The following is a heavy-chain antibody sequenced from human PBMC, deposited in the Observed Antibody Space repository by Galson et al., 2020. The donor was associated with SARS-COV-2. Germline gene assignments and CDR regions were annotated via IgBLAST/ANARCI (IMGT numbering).Heavy chain of an antibody. D-gene: IGHD3-10*01. CDR1: GGSFSGYY. J-gene: IGHJ6*03. V-gene: IGHV4-34*01. CDR2: INHSGST. CDR3: ARGVTMVRGVDRDYYYYYMDV. Sequence: SETLSLTCAVYGGSFSGYYWSWIRQPPGKGLEWIGEINHSGSTNYNPSLKSRVTISVDTSKNQFSLKLSSVTAADTAVYYCARGVTMVRGVDRDYYYYYMDVWGKGTTVTVSS.